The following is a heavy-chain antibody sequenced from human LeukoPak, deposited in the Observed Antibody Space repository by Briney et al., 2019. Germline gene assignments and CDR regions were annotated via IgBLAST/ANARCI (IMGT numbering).Heavy chain of an antibody. D-gene: IGHD6-13*01. CDR1: GGSFSGYY. V-gene: IGHV4-34*01. J-gene: IGHJ3*02. CDR2: INHSGST. CDR3: ARGSSSRYADAFDI. Sequence: SETLSLTCAVYGGSFSGYYWSWIRQPPGKGLEWIGEINHSGSTNYNPSLKSRVTISVDTSKNQFSLKLSSVTAADTAVYYCARGSSSRYADAFDIWGQGTMVTVSS.